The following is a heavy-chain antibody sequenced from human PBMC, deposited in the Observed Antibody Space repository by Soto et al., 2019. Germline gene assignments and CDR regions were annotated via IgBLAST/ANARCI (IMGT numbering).Heavy chain of an antibody. CDR1: GFTFSGYA. Sequence: GGSLRLSCAGSGFTFSGYAMTWVRQAPGKGLEWVSVISTSGDRPDYADSVKGRFTISRDNSKNMLYLQMNSLRVEDTAIYYRAFKGTFHSHYWGHGTPVTVSS. D-gene: IGHD3-10*01. V-gene: IGHV3-23*01. CDR3: AFKGTFHSHY. J-gene: IGHJ4*01. CDR2: ISTSGDRP.